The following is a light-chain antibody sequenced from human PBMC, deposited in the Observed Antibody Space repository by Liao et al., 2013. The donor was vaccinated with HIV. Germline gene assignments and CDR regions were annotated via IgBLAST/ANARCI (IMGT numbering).Light chain of an antibody. CDR3: QAWDITTHVV. Sequence: SYELTQPPSVSVSPGQTATITCSGDKLGDKYASWYQQRPGQSPILVIYQDTKRPPGIPERFSGSNSGNTATLTVSGTQTMDEADYYCQAWDITTHVVFGGGTTLTVL. CDR1: KLGDKY. CDR2: QDT. J-gene: IGLJ2*01. V-gene: IGLV3-1*01.